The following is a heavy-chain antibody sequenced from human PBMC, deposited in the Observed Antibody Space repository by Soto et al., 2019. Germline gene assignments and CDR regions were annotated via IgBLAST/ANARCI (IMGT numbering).Heavy chain of an antibody. CDR2: ISAYNGNT. J-gene: IGHJ4*02. D-gene: IGHD4-17*01. CDR3: AREMRGVYDNGDSGPGFDY. Sequence: ASVKVSCKASGYTFTSYGISWVRQAPGQGLEWMGWISAYNGNTNYAQKLQGRVTMTTDTATSTAYMELSSLRSEDAAVYYCAREMRGVYDNGDSGPGFDYWGQGTLVTVSS. CDR1: GYTFTSYG. V-gene: IGHV1-18*01.